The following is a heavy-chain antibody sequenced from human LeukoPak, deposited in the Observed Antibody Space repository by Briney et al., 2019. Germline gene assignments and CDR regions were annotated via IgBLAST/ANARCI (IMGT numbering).Heavy chain of an antibody. V-gene: IGHV4-39*01. CDR3: ARGVRENYYDSSGYYSHFDY. Sequence: SETLSLTCTVSGGSISSSSYYWGWIRQPPGKGLEWIGSIYYSGSTYYNPSLKSRVTISVDTPKNQFSLKLSSVTAADTAVYYCARGVRENYYDSSGYYSHFDYWGQGTLVTVSS. CDR1: GGSISSSSYY. J-gene: IGHJ4*02. D-gene: IGHD3-22*01. CDR2: IYYSGST.